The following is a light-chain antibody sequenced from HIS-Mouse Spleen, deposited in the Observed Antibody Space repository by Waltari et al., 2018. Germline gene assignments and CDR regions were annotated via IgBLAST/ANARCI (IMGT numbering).Light chain of an antibody. CDR3: AAWDDSLSGYV. Sequence: QSVLTQPPSASGTPGQRVTISCSGSSSNTGSNYVYWYQQLPGTAPKLLIYRNNQRPSGVPDRFSGYKSGTSASLAISGLRSEDEADYYCAAWDDSLSGYVFGTGTKVTVL. CDR2: RNN. CDR1: SSNTGSNY. J-gene: IGLJ1*01. V-gene: IGLV1-47*01.